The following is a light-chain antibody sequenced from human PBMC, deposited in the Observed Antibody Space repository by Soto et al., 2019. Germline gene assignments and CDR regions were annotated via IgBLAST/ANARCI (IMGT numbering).Light chain of an antibody. Sequence: QSLVTQPPSPSGAPGQSVTISCTGARSDVGGYNYVSWYQQHPGKAPKLIIYEVYKRPSGVPDRFSGSKSGNTAALTVSGLQAEDEADYYCSSYVGTNSYVFGTGTKVTVL. CDR2: EVY. J-gene: IGLJ1*01. V-gene: IGLV2-8*01. CDR3: SSYVGTNSYV. CDR1: RSDVGGYNY.